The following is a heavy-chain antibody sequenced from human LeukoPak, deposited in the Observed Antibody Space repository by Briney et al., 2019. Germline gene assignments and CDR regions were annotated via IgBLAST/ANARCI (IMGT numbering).Heavy chain of an antibody. CDR3: AREYCSSISCLVDY. J-gene: IGHJ4*02. D-gene: IGHD2-2*01. CDR2: ISYDGSNK. V-gene: IGHV3-30-3*01. Sequence: PGGSLRLSCAASGFTFSSYAMHWVRQAPGKGLEWVAVISYDGSNKYYADSVKGRFTISRDNSKNTLYLQMNSLRAEDTAVYYCAREYCSSISCLVDYWGQGTLVTVSS. CDR1: GFTFSSYA.